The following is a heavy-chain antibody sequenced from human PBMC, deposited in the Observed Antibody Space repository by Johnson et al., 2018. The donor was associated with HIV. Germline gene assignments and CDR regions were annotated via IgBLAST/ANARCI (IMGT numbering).Heavy chain of an antibody. CDR2: IYSGGST. CDR1: GFTFRNYA. J-gene: IGHJ3*02. Sequence: QVQLVESGGGVVQPERSLRLSCAASGFTFRNYAMHWVRQAPGKGLEWVSVIYSGGSTYYADSVKGRFTISRDNSKNTLYLQMNSLRAEDTAVYYCARYGYRPEAAFDIWGQGTMVTVSS. CDR3: ARYGYRPEAAFDI. V-gene: IGHV3-NL1*01. D-gene: IGHD5-18*01.